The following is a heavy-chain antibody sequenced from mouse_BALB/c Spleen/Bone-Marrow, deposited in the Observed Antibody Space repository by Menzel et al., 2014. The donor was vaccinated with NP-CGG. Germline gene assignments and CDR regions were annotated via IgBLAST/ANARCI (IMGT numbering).Heavy chain of an antibody. CDR1: GYTFTRYW. J-gene: IGHJ2*01. CDR3: AREAYYGPDY. CDR2: INPSNGRT. D-gene: IGHD1-2*01. V-gene: IGHV1S81*02. Sequence: QVQLKESGAGLVKPGASVKLSCKASGYTFTRYWMEWVKQRPGQGLEWIGEINPSNGRTNYNEKFKSKATLTVDKSSSTAYMQLSSLTSEDSAVYYCAREAYYGPDYWGQGTTLTVSS.